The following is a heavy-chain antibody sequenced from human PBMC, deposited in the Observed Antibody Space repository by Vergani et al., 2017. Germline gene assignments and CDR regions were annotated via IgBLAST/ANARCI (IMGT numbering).Heavy chain of an antibody. D-gene: IGHD5-18*01. CDR1: GGSISSGSYY. J-gene: IGHJ3*02. CDR2: IYYSGST. V-gene: IGHV4-39*01. CDR3: ARAGKVERGYSYGLDAFDI. Sequence: QVQLQESGPGLVKPSQTLSLTCTVSGGSISSGSYYWSWIRQPPGKGLEWIGSIYYSGSTYYNPSLKSRVTISVDTSKNQFSLKLSSVTAADTAVYYCARAGKVERGYSYGLDAFDIWGQGTMVTVSS.